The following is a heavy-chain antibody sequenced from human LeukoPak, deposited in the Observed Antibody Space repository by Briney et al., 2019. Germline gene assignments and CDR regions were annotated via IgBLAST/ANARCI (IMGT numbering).Heavy chain of an antibody. J-gene: IGHJ4*02. V-gene: IGHV1-24*01. CDR3: ATDPYYYDSSGYYPTFDY. D-gene: IGHD3-22*01. Sequence: AASVKVSCTVSGYTLTELSMHWERQAPGKGLEWMGGFDPEDGETIYAQKFQGRVTMAEDTSTDTAYMELSSLRSEDTAVYYCATDPYYYDSSGYYPTFDYWGQGTLVTVFS. CDR1: GYTLTELS. CDR2: FDPEDGET.